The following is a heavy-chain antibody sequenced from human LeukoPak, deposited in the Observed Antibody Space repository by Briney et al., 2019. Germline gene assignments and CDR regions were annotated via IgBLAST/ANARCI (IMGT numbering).Heavy chain of an antibody. Sequence: SETLSLTCTVSGDSISTNYWSWIRQPAGKGLEWIGRVYTTGSTNYNPSLKSRLTISVDTSKNQFSLKLSSVTAADTAVYYCARSGFWSGLNFDSWGQGALVTVSS. CDR3: ARSGFWSGLNFDS. CDR2: VYTTGST. CDR1: GDSISTNY. V-gene: IGHV4-4*07. D-gene: IGHD3-3*01. J-gene: IGHJ4*02.